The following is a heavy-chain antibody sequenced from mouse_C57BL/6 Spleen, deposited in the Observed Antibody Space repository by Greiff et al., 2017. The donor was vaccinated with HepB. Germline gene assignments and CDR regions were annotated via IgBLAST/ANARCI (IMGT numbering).Heavy chain of an antibody. V-gene: IGHV1-63*01. CDR2: IYPGGGYT. CDR3: ARRGGWAMDY. D-gene: IGHD2-3*01. Sequence: QVQLQQSGAELVRPGTSVKMSCKASGYTFTNYWIGWAKQRPGHGLEWIGDIYPGGGYTNYNVKFKGKATLTADKSSSTAYMQFSSLTSEDSAIYYCARRGGWAMDYWGQGTSVTVSS. J-gene: IGHJ4*01. CDR1: GYTFTNYW.